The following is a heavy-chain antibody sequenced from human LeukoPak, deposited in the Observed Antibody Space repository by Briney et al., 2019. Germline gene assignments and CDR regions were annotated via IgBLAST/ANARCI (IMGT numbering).Heavy chain of an antibody. CDR1: GFTFTSSG. CDR2: IWYDGINE. Sequence: GGSLRLSCAASGFTFTSSGIHCVRQAPGKGLEWVALIWYDGINEYYADSVKGRFTISRDDSKNTLYLQINSLRAEDTAVYYCARDKGSSRGKKYYFDYWGQGTLVTVSS. J-gene: IGHJ4*02. D-gene: IGHD6-13*01. V-gene: IGHV3-33*01. CDR3: ARDKGSSRGKKYYFDY.